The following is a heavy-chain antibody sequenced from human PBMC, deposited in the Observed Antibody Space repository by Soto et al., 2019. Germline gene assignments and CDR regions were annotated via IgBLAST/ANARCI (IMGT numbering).Heavy chain of an antibody. Sequence: EVQLVESGGGLVKPGGSLRLSCAASGFTFSNSGMNWVRQATGKGLEWVSSISSSSSYMYYADSVKGRFTISRDNAKNSLYLQMNSLRAEDTAVYYCARDCSSTSCYGGHFDYWGQGTLVTVSS. J-gene: IGHJ4*02. D-gene: IGHD2-2*01. V-gene: IGHV3-21*01. CDR1: GFTFSNSG. CDR2: ISSSSSYM. CDR3: ARDCSSTSCYGGHFDY.